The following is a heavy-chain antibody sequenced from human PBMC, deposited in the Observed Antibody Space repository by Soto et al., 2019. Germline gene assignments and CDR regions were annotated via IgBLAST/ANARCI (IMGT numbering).Heavy chain of an antibody. V-gene: IGHV3-73*01. Sequence: GGSLRLSCAASGFTFSGSAMHWVRQASGKGLEWVGRIRSKANSYATAYAASVKGRFTISRDDSKNTAYLQMNSLKTEDTAVYYCTRPQESAGDFWSGYSPPYNYGMDVWGQGTTVTVSS. CDR1: GFTFSGSA. CDR2: IRSKANSYAT. J-gene: IGHJ6*02. D-gene: IGHD3-3*01. CDR3: TRPQESAGDFWSGYSPPYNYGMDV.